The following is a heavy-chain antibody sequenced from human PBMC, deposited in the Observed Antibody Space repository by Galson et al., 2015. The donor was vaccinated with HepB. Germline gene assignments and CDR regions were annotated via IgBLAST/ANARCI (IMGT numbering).Heavy chain of an antibody. V-gene: IGHV1-3*01. J-gene: IGHJ3*02. Sequence: SVKVSCKASGYTFPRHAIHWVRQAPGQRLEWMGWINVGNGNTKHSQKFQGRLTVTRDISASTVYMELSSLRSEDTAVYYCARGGATGYPFDTFDIWGQGTMVTVSS. D-gene: IGHD5-12*01. CDR3: ARGGATGYPFDTFDI. CDR2: INVGNGNT. CDR1: GYTFPRHA.